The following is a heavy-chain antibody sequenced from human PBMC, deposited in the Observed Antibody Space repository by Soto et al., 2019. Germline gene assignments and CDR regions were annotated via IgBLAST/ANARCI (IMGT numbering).Heavy chain of an antibody. CDR2: INHSGST. J-gene: IGHJ6*02. D-gene: IGHD3-10*01. CDR3: ARGGYYGSGSYYGNYYYAMDV. Sequence: PSETLSLTCAVYGGSFSGYYWSWIRQPPGKGLEWIGEINHSGSTNYDPSLKSRVTISVDTSKNQFSLKLSSVTAADTAVYYCARGGYYGSGSYYGNYYYAMDVWGQGTTVTVSS. CDR1: GGSFSGYY. V-gene: IGHV4-34*01.